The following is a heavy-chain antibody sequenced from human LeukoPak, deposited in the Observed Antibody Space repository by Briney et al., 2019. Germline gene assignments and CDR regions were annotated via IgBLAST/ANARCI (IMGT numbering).Heavy chain of an antibody. J-gene: IGHJ4*02. V-gene: IGHV3-23*01. D-gene: IGHD1-26*01. CDR3: AKHNSGNFIYFDS. Sequence: GGSLRLSCAASGFTFSLYAMSWVRQAPGKGLEWVSGITGSGGTTYCADSVKGRFTLSRDNSKNTLYLQMNSLGAEDTAVYYCAKHNSGNFIYFDSWGQGALVTVSS. CDR2: ITGSGGTT. CDR1: GFTFSLYA.